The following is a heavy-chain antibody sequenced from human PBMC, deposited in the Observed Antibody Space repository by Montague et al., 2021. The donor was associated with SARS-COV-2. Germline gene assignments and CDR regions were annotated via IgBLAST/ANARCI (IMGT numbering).Heavy chain of an antibody. D-gene: IGHD5-24*01. Sequence: SETLSLTCAVYGASFNGYYWTWIRQPPGKGLEWIGEINHSGSTSYNPSLRSRVTISVDTSKNQFSLKLTSVTAADTAVYYCTRRLHGFNRHYFDYWGQGTLFTASS. V-gene: IGHV4-34*01. CDR2: INHSGST. CDR1: GASFNGYY. J-gene: IGHJ4*02. CDR3: TRRLHGFNRHYFDY.